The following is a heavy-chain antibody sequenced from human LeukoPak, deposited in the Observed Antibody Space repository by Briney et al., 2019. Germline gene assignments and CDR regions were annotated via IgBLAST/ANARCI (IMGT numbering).Heavy chain of an antibody. D-gene: IGHD4-17*01. CDR2: VNHSGYT. J-gene: IGHJ4*02. CDR1: GVSFSTYY. Sequence: PSETLSLTCHVSGVSFSTYYWSWIRQSPEKGLEWIGEVNHSGYTNYNPSLKGRVTISVDTSKNQFSLKLSSVTAADTAVYYCARQLYGSDYWGQGTLVTVSS. V-gene: IGHV4-34*01. CDR3: ARQLYGSDY.